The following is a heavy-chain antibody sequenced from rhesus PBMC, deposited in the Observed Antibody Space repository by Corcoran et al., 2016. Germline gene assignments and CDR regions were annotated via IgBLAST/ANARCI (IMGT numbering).Heavy chain of an antibody. J-gene: IGHJ4*01. CDR2: ISGSSGST. Sequence: QVQLQESGPGLVKPSETLSLTCAVSGYSISSGYNWGWIRQPPGKGLEYIGYISGSSGSTYYNPSLNSRVTISKDTSKNQFSLKLSSVTAADTAVYYCARRGSYSGIDDWGQGVLVTVSS. CDR1: GYSISSGYN. V-gene: IGHV4-99*01. CDR3: ARRGSYSGIDD. D-gene: IGHD3-16*01.